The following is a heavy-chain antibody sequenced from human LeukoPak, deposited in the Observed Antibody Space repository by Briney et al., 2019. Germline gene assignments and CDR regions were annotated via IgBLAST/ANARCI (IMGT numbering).Heavy chain of an antibody. Sequence: GGSLRLSCAASGFTFSSYWMSWVRQAPGKGLEWVANIKQDGSERYYVDSAKGRFTISRDNAKNSLYLQMNSLRAEDTAVYYCATSLFTRSPCDPWGQGTLVTVSS. J-gene: IGHJ5*02. CDR1: GFTFSSYW. CDR2: IKQDGSER. CDR3: ATSLFTRSPCDP. V-gene: IGHV3-7*01. D-gene: IGHD2-2*01.